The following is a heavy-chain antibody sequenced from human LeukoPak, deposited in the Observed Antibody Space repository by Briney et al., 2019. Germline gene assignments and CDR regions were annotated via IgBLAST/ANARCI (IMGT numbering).Heavy chain of an antibody. V-gene: IGHV3-30*04. D-gene: IGHD5-24*01. CDR2: IWYDGSNK. Sequence: GGSLRLSCAASGFTFSSYAMHWVRQAPGKGLEWVALIWYDGSNKDYADSVKGRFTISRDNSKNTLYLQMNSLRAEDTAVYYCASPEVEMAYNWGQGTLVTVSS. CDR3: ASPEVEMAYN. CDR1: GFTFSSYA. J-gene: IGHJ4*02.